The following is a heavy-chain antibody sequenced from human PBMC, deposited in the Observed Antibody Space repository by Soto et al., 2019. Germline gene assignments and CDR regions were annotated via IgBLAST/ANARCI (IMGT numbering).Heavy chain of an antibody. D-gene: IGHD6-19*01. CDR2: ISSSSSYT. CDR3: ARTLSGEGLDY. Sequence: QVQLVESGGGLVKPGGSLRLSCAASGFTFSDYYMSWIRQAPGKGLEWVSYISSSSSYTNYADSVKGRFTISRDNAKNPLYLQGSSLRAEDTAVYYCARTLSGEGLDYWGQGTLVTVSS. J-gene: IGHJ4*02. CDR1: GFTFSDYY. V-gene: IGHV3-11*05.